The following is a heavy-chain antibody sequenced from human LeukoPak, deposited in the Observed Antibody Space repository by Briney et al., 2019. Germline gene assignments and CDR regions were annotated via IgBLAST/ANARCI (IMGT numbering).Heavy chain of an antibody. D-gene: IGHD3-3*01. CDR2: ISAYNGNT. CDR1: GYTFTSYG. Sequence: ASVKVSCKASGYTFTSYGISWVRQAPGQGLEWMGWISAYNGNTNYAQKLQGRVTMTTDTSTSTAYMELRSLRSDDTAVYYCARDRYYSLSKYYDFWSAQIRYMDVWGKGTTVTVSS. J-gene: IGHJ6*03. CDR3: ARDRYYSLSKYYDFWSAQIRYMDV. V-gene: IGHV1-18*01.